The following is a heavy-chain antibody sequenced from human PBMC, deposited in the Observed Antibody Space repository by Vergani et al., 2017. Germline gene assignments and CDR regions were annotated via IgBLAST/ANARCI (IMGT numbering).Heavy chain of an antibody. D-gene: IGHD3-10*01. CDR3: ARDYRFSVCHYYGSGSPIDY. V-gene: IGHV3-20*04. J-gene: IGHJ4*02. CDR2: INWNGGST. CDR1: GFTFDDYG. Sequence: EVQLVESGGGVVRPGGSLRLSCAASGFTFDDYGMSWVRQAPGKGLEWVSGINWNGGSTGYADSVKGRFTISRDNAKNSLYLQMNSLRAEDTALYYCARDYRFSVCHYYGSGSPIDYWGQGTLVTVSS.